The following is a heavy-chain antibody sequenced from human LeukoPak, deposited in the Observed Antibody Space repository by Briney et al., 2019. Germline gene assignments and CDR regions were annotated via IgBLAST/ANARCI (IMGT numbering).Heavy chain of an antibody. V-gene: IGHV3-23*01. CDR3: AKDVLDYGSGSWILTNAFDI. D-gene: IGHD3-10*01. CDR2: ISGSGGST. J-gene: IGHJ3*02. Sequence: PGGSLRLSCAASGFTFSSYAMSWVRQAPGKGLEWVSAISGSGGSTYYADSVKGRFTISRDNSKNTLYLQMNSRRAEDTAVYYCAKDVLDYGSGSWILTNAFDIWGQGTMVTVSS. CDR1: GFTFSSYA.